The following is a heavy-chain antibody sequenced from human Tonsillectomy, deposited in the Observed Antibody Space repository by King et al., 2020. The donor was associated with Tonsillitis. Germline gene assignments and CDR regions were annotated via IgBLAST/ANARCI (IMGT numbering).Heavy chain of an antibody. CDR3: SREEEGGYTFDAFDI. CDR2: INHSGST. V-gene: IGHV4-34*01. Sequence: VQLQQWGAGLLKPSETLSLTCAVYGGSFSGYYWSWIRQPPGKGLEWIGEINHSGSTNYNTSLKSRVTISMDTSKNQFSLKLSSVTAADTAVYYCSREEEGGYTFDAFDIWGQGTMVTVSS. J-gene: IGHJ3*02. D-gene: IGHD5-12*01. CDR1: GGSFSGYY.